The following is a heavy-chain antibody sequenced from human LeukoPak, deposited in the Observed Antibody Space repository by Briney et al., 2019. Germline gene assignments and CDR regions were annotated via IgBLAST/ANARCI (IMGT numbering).Heavy chain of an antibody. D-gene: IGHD7-27*01. Sequence: GGSLRLSCAASGFTFSSSWMSWVRQAPGKGLEWVANIKHGGSDKYYVDSVKGRFTISRDNAKNSLYLQMNSLRVEDTAVYYCARDTGALVFWGQGTLVTVSS. CDR1: GFTFSSSW. CDR2: IKHGGSDK. CDR3: ARDTGALVF. J-gene: IGHJ4*02. V-gene: IGHV3-7*01.